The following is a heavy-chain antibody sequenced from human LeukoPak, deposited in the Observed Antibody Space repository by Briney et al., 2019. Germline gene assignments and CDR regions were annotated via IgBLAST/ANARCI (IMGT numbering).Heavy chain of an antibody. D-gene: IGHD3-10*02. J-gene: IGHJ6*02. V-gene: IGHV4-34*01. CDR2: IYYSGST. Sequence: PSETLSLTCAVYGGSFSGYYWSWIRQPPGKGLEWIGSIYYSGSTYYNPSLKSRVTISVDTSKNQFSLKLSSVTAADTAVYYCARHVPYYGMDVWGQGTTVTVSS. CDR1: GGSFSGYY. CDR3: ARHVPYYGMDV.